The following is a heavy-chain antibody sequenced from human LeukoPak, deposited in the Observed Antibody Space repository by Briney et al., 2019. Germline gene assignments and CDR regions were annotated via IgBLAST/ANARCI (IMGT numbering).Heavy chain of an antibody. V-gene: IGHV4-38-2*02. CDR1: GFTFSSYE. D-gene: IGHD3-22*01. CDR3: ARDSSYYDSSGT. Sequence: GSLRLSCAASGFTFSSYEMNWIRQPPGKGLEWIGSIYYSGSTYYNPSLKSRVTISVDTSKNQFSLKLSSVTAADTAVYYCARDSSYYDSSGTWGQGTMVTVSS. J-gene: IGHJ3*01. CDR2: IYYSGST.